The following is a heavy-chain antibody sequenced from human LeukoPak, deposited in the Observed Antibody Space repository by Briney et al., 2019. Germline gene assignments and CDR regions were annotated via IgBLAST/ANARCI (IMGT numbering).Heavy chain of an antibody. J-gene: IGHJ5*02. D-gene: IGHD2-2*01. Sequence: PGGSLRLSCAASGFTFDDYGLTWVRQPPGKGLEWVSSINWSGGSTAYTDSVKGRFTISRDNAKNSLYLQMNSLRAEDTAVYYCARESWSSLTWGQGTLVTVSS. CDR2: INWSGGST. V-gene: IGHV3-20*04. CDR3: ARESWSSLT. CDR1: GFTFDDYG.